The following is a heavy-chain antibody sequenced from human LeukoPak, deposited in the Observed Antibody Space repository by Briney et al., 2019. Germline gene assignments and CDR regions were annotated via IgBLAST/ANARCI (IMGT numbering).Heavy chain of an antibody. CDR1: GYTFTSYG. D-gene: IGHD2-2*02. V-gene: IGHV1-18*01. J-gene: IGHJ5*02. CDR3: ARRGWLDCSSTSCYIPSHNWFDP. Sequence: ASVKVSCKASGYTFTSYGISWVRQAPGQGLEWMGWISAYNGNTNYAQKLQGRVTMTTDTSTSTAYMELRSLRSDDTAVYYCARRGWLDCSSTSCYIPSHNWFDPWGQGTLVTVSS. CDR2: ISAYNGNT.